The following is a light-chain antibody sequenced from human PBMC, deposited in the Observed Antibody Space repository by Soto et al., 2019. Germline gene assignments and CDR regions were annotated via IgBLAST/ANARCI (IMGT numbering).Light chain of an antibody. Sequence: DIQMTQSPSSLSASVGDRVTITCRASQSISRYLNWYQHKPGKAPKLLIYTASNLQSEVPSRFSGSGSGTDFTLTISSLQPEDFATYYCQQTYNTLWTFGPGTKVEIK. CDR2: TAS. CDR1: QSISRY. J-gene: IGKJ1*01. V-gene: IGKV1-39*01. CDR3: QQTYNTLWT.